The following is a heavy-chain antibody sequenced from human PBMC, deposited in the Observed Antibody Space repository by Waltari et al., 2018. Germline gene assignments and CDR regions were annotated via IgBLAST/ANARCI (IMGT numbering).Heavy chain of an antibody. J-gene: IGHJ4*02. CDR2: SYYSGST. CDR1: GGSISSRSYY. V-gene: IGHV4-39*01. Sequence: QLQLQESGPGLVKPSETLSLTCTVSGGSISSRSYYWGWIRQPPGQGLEWLGSSYYSGSTYYNPALKSRVTISVDTSKNQFSLKLSSVTAADTAVYYCARHSIVVVPGRKPPGNGPGGPDYWGQGTLVTVSS. D-gene: IGHD2-2*01. CDR3: ARHSIVVVPGRKPPGNGPGGPDY.